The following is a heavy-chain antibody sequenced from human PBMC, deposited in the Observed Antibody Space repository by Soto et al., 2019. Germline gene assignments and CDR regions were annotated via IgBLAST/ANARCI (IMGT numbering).Heavy chain of an antibody. CDR1: GGSISSGGYY. V-gene: IGHV4-31*03. J-gene: IGHJ5*02. CDR2: IYYSGST. D-gene: IGHD6-6*01. Sequence: QVQLQESGPGLVKPSQTLSLTCTVSGGSISSGGYYWSWIRQHPGKGLEWIGYIYYSGSTYYNPSLKGRVTISVDTSKNQFSLKLSSVTAADTAVYYCARDRGGSSSSRNNWFDPWGQGTLVTVSS. CDR3: ARDRGGSSSSRNNWFDP.